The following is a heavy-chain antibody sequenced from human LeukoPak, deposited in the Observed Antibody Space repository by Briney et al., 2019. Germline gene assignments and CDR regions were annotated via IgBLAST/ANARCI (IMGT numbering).Heavy chain of an antibody. CDR1: GYTFTSYA. CDR2: INAGNGNT. V-gene: IGHV1-3*01. CDR3: ARGYYDSSKFDY. Sequence: ASVTVSCTASGYTFTSYAMRWVRQAPGQRLEWMGWINAGNGNTKYSQKFQGRVTITRDTSASTAYMELSSLRSEDTAVYYCARGYYDSSKFDYWGQGTLVTVSS. D-gene: IGHD3-22*01. J-gene: IGHJ4*02.